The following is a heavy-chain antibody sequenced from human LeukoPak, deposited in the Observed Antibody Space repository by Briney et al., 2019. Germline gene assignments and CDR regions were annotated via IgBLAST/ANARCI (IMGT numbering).Heavy chain of an antibody. D-gene: IGHD6-19*01. V-gene: IGHV3-21*01. CDR1: GFTVSSYS. CDR3: ARDSSSGWYEWLDP. CDR2: IRSSSIYI. J-gene: IGHJ5*02. Sequence: GGSLRLSCAASGFTVSSYSLNWVRQAPGKGLEWVSSIRSSSIYIYYADSVKSRFTISRDKAKYSLYLQMSGLRAEDTGVYYCARDSSSGWYEWLDPWGQGTLVTVSS.